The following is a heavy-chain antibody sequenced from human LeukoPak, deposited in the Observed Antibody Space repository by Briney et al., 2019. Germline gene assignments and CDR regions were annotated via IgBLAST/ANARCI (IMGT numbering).Heavy chain of an antibody. CDR3: AKALDGYNGMDV. Sequence: GRSLRLSCAASGFTFSSYAMSWVRQVPGKGLAWVSGISGSGRSTHSADSVKGRFTISRDNSKNMLYLQMNSLRAEDTALYYCAKALDGYNGMDVWGQGTTVIVSS. D-gene: IGHD3-16*02. J-gene: IGHJ6*02. CDR1: GFTFSSYA. V-gene: IGHV3-23*01. CDR2: ISGSGRST.